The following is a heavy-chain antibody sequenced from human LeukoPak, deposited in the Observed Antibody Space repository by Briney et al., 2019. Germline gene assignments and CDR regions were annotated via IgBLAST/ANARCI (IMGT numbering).Heavy chain of an antibody. CDR3: AGERALAAFDY. Sequence: GASVKVSCKASGGTFSSYAISWVRQAPGQGLEWMGGIIPIFGTANYAQKFQGRVTITTDESTSTAYMELSSLRSEDTAVYYCAGERALAAFDYWGQGTLVTVSS. CDR1: GGTFSSYA. V-gene: IGHV1-69*05. J-gene: IGHJ4*02. CDR2: IIPIFGTA. D-gene: IGHD6-6*01.